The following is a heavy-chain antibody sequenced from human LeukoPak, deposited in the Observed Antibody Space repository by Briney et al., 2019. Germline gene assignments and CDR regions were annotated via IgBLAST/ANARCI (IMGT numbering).Heavy chain of an antibody. J-gene: IGHJ6*02. Sequence: SGGSLRLSCAASGFTFSSYAMSWGRQAPGKGLEGVSAISGSGGSTYYADSVKGRFTISRDNSKNTLYLQMNSLRAEDTAVYYCARDQGIAAAGPLYYYYGMDVWGQGTTVTVSS. CDR2: ISGSGGST. CDR3: ARDQGIAAAGPLYYYYGMDV. V-gene: IGHV3-23*01. CDR1: GFTFSSYA. D-gene: IGHD6-13*01.